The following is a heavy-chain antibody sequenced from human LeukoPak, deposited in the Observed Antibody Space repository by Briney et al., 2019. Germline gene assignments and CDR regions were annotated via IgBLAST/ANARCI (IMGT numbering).Heavy chain of an antibody. Sequence: KSSETLSLTCSVSGGSISGYYWSWIRQPPGKGLEWIGYIYYSGSTNYSPSLKSRITISVDTSKSQFSLRVSSVTAADTAVYYCARAPRPSGSFLYSDYWGQGTLVTVSS. CDR2: IYYSGST. CDR1: GGSISGYY. V-gene: IGHV4-59*01. D-gene: IGHD1-26*01. J-gene: IGHJ4*02. CDR3: ARAPRPSGSFLYSDY.